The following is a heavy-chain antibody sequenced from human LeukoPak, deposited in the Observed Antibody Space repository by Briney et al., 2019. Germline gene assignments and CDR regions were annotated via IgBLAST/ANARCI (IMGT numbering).Heavy chain of an antibody. D-gene: IGHD3-16*01. V-gene: IGHV4-59*01. J-gene: IGHJ5*02. CDR3: ARDTSNWFDP. Sequence: SETLSLTCTVSGGSISSYYWSWIRQPPGKGLEWIGYIYYSGSTNYNPSLKSRVTISVDTSKNQFSLKLSSVTAADTAVYYCARDTSNWFDPWGQGTLVTVSS. CDR1: GGSISSYY. CDR2: IYYSGST.